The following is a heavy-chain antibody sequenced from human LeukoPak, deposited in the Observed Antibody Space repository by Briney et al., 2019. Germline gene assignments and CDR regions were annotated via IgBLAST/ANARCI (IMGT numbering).Heavy chain of an antibody. Sequence: GGSLRLSCAASGFTVSSNYMSWVRQAPGKGLEWVSVIYSGGSTYYADSVKGRFTISRDNSKNTLYLQMNSLRAEDTAVYYCARGGLSSIAAPRDWGQGTLVTVSS. V-gene: IGHV3-53*01. CDR3: ARGGLSSIAAPRD. D-gene: IGHD6-6*01. J-gene: IGHJ4*02. CDR2: IYSGGST. CDR1: GFTVSSNY.